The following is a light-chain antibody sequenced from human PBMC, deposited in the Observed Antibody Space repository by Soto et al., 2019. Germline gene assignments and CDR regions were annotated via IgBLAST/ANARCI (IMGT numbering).Light chain of an antibody. V-gene: IGLV2-8*01. CDR3: TSTAGNNNVV. J-gene: IGLJ2*01. Sequence: QSALTQPPPATGSPGQSVPISCTGTSRDVGAYNSVSWYQQHPSEVPKLLMYEATQRPSGVLNRVTGSNSGNTAPLTVSGLQAGDEADYYCTSTAGNNNVVFGGRTKLTVL. CDR2: EAT. CDR1: SRDVGAYNS.